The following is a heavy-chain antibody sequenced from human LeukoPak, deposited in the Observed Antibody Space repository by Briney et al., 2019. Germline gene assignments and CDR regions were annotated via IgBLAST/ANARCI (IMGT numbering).Heavy chain of an antibody. V-gene: IGHV4-59*01. CDR2: VYYSGST. D-gene: IGHD1-7*01. CDR3: ASNTGTVFDY. CDR1: GDFITAYY. J-gene: IGHJ4*02. Sequence: PSETLSLTCTVSGDFITAYYWSWIRQSPGKGLEWIGYVYYSGSTEYNPSLRSRVTISLEMSKHQFSLNLTSVTAADTAVYYCASNTGTVFDYWGQGARVTVSS.